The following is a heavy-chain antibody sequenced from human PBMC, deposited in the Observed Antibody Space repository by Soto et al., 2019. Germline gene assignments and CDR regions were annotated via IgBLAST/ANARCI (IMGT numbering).Heavy chain of an antibody. CDR2: LSSDGFGA. V-gene: IGHV3-74*03. CDR1: GVSLVPYW. J-gene: IGHJ4*02. D-gene: IGHD3-16*01. CDR3: ARDLGGPDY. Sequence: PWGSLRLSCAASGVSLVPYWIHWVRQSPGRGLEWVSRLSSDGFGAAYADSVKGRFFISRDIARNTLFLQMNSLRADDTAVYYCARDLGGPDYWGRGTSVTVSS.